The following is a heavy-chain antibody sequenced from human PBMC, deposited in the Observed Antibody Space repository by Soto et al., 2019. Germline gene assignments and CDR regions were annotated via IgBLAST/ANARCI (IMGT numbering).Heavy chain of an antibody. CDR2: IYHSGST. J-gene: IGHJ5*02. V-gene: IGHV4-30-2*01. Sequence: QLQLQESGSGLVKPSQTLSLTCAVSGGSISSGGYSWSWIRQPPGKGLEWIGYIYHSGSTYYNPSLKSRVTISVDRSKTQFSLKLSSVTXXXXXXXXXXXVPDRWGQGTLVTVSS. CDR3: XXVPDR. CDR1: GGSISSGGYS. D-gene: IGHD2-2*01.